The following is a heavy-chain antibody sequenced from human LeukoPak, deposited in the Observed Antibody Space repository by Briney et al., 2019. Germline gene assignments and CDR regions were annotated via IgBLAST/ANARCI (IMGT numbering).Heavy chain of an antibody. J-gene: IGHJ4*02. D-gene: IGHD2/OR15-2a*01. CDR2: ISSSSSYI. V-gene: IGHV3-21*01. CDR1: GFTFSSYS. Sequence: GGSLRLSCAASGFTFSSYSMNWVRQAPGKGLEWVSSISSSSSYIYYADSVKGRFTISRGNAKNSLYLQMNSLRAEDTAVYYCARDFVFDVIRDYYFDYWGQGTLVTVSS. CDR3: ARDFVFDVIRDYYFDY.